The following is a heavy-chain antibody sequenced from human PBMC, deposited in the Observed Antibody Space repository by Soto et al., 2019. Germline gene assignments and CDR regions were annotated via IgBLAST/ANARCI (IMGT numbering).Heavy chain of an antibody. CDR1: GFTFNNYA. V-gene: IGHV3-23*01. J-gene: IGHJ4*02. D-gene: IGHD2-2*01. CDR3: AKLGSSSWSPHYYFDY. CDR2: ITESGDDT. Sequence: EVQLLESGGGLVQPAGSLRLSCAASGFTFNNYAMGWVRQAPGKGLEWVSAITESGDDTYYIDSVKGRFTISRDNSKSTLYLQMNSLRAEDTAIYYCAKLGSSSWSPHYYFDYWGQGTLVTVSS.